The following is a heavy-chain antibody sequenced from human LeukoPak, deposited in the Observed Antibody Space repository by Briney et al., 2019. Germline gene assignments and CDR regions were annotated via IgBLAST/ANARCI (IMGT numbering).Heavy chain of an antibody. V-gene: IGHV1-3*04. J-gene: IGHJ4*02. CDR2: IHTGNGDT. D-gene: IGHD6-25*01. CDR1: GYSFTTFP. CDR3: ARDAAGLLDH. Sequence: ASVTVSCKASGYSFTTFPIHWVRQAPGQAPEWVGWIHTGNGDTKYSEAFQDRVTTARDTPATTAFMELSSLRSEDTAVYYCARDAAGLLDHWGQGTLVTVSS.